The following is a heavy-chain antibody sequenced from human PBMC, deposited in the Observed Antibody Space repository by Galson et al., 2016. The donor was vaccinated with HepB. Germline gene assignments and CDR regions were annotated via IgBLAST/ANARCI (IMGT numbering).Heavy chain of an antibody. CDR3: AREIGYVRFGYHYGMDV. Sequence: SLRLSCAASGFTFSDYNLNWVRQAPGEGLEWVSSITSSNTYTYYADSVKGRFTISRDNAKNSLYLHMNSLRAEDTAMYYCAREIGYVRFGYHYGMDVWGQGTTVTVSS. V-gene: IGHV3-21*06. D-gene: IGHD3-10*01. CDR2: ITSSNTYT. J-gene: IGHJ6*02. CDR1: GFTFSDYN.